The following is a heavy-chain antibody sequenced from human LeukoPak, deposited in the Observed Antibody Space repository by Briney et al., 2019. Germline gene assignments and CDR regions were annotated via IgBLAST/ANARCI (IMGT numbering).Heavy chain of an antibody. CDR2: IYRFGNT. CDR1: GDSISSDY. J-gene: IGHJ1*01. CDR3: AGRGQRYFRD. Sequence: KSSETLSLTCTVSGDSISSDYWSWIRQPPGKGLGWIGYIYRFGNTDYNPSLMRRVTISLDTSKKQLSLNLTSVTAAVTAVYYCAGRGQRYFRDWGQGTLVTVSS. V-gene: IGHV4-4*08.